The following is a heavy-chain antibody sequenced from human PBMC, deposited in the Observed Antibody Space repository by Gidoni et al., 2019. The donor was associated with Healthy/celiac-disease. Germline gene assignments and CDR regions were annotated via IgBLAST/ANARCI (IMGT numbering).Heavy chain of an antibody. Sequence: QVQLQESGPGLVKPSETLSLTCTVSGGSVSSCSYYWSWIRQPPGKVLEWIGYIYYSGSNNYNPSLKSRVTISVDTSKNQFSLKLSSVTAADTAVYYCAREVEMATTGFDYWGQGTLVTVSS. CDR2: IYYSGSN. V-gene: IGHV4-61*01. CDR1: GGSVSSCSYY. CDR3: AREVEMATTGFDY. J-gene: IGHJ4*02. D-gene: IGHD5-12*01.